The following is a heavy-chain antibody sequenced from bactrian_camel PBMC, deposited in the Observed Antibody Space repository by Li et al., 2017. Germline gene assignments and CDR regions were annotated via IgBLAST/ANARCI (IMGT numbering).Heavy chain of an antibody. CDR1: GDEGALLC. Sequence: GASVQAGGSLKLSCELSGDEGALLCMGWFRQGPGKEREGVAFIYTGHRTTYYADSVKGRFTISRDNTKNTVYLQMSTLKPEDTAAYYCVSSSSSWYSLDYWGQGTQVTVS. CDR2: IYTGHRTT. CDR3: VSSSSSWYSLDY. V-gene: IGHV3S63*01. D-gene: IGHD6*01. J-gene: IGHJ4*01.